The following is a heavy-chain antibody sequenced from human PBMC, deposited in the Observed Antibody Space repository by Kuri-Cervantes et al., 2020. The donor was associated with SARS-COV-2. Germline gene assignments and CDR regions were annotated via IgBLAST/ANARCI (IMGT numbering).Heavy chain of an antibody. D-gene: IGHD1-26*01. Sequence: GESLKISCAASGFTFSSYAMSWVRQAPGKGLGWVSAISGSGGSTYYADSVRGRFTISRDNSKNTLYLQMNSLRAEDTAVYYCAKDLSGSYYFDYWGQGTLVTVSS. CDR2: ISGSGGST. CDR3: AKDLSGSYYFDY. CDR1: GFTFSSYA. V-gene: IGHV3-23*01. J-gene: IGHJ4*02.